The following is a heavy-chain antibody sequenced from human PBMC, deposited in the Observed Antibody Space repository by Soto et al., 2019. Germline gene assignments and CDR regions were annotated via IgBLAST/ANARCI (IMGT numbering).Heavy chain of an antibody. Sequence: SETLSLTCTVSGGSISSYYRSWIRQPPGKGLEWIGYIYYSGSTNYNPSLKSRVTISVDTSKNQFSLKLSSVTAADTAVYYCARDRGYDYGLGYCSGGSCYYYWGQGTLVTVSS. CDR2: IYYSGST. D-gene: IGHD2-15*01. V-gene: IGHV4-59*01. CDR1: GGSISSYY. CDR3: ARDRGYDYGLGYCSGGSCYYY. J-gene: IGHJ4*02.